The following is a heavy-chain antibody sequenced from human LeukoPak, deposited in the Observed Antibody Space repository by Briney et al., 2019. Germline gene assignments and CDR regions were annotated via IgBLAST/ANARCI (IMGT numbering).Heavy chain of an antibody. V-gene: IGHV1-2*02. J-gene: IGHJ6*03. CDR1: GYTFTSHH. Sequence: ASVKVSCKASGYTFTSHHINWARQAPGQGLEWMGWINPNSGGTNYAQKFQGRVTMTRDTSISTAYMELSRLRSDDTAVYYCARDFRVAAHAIILYYYYYMDVWGKGTTVTVSS. CDR3: ARDFRVAAHAIILYYYYYMDV. CDR2: INPNSGGT. D-gene: IGHD2-15*01.